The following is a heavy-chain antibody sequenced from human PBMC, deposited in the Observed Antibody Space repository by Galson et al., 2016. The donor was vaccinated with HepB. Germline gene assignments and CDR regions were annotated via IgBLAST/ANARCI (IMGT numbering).Heavy chain of an antibody. CDR3: ARDLSMGYDFWSGYPDAFDV. D-gene: IGHD3-3*01. CDR2: IYHGVIT. V-gene: IGHV4-4*02. CDR1: GGSINSTNW. J-gene: IGHJ3*01. Sequence: SETLSLTCAVSGGSINSTNWWSWVRQPPGKGLEWIGEIYHGVITNYNPSLKSRVTISVDKSKNQFSLKLSSVTAADTAVYYCARDLSMGYDFWSGYPDAFDVWGQGTVVTVSS.